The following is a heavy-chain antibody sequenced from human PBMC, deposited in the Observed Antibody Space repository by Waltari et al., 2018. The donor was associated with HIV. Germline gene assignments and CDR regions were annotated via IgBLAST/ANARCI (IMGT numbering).Heavy chain of an antibody. CDR1: GFKFSSSG. J-gene: IGHJ4*02. CDR3: ARDGGDEFYLAL. CDR2: ISSHSSST. Sequence: QLVESGGGLVQPGGSLRLSCVGSGFKFSSSGMNWVRQAPGKGLEWISFISSHSSSTHYAESVKGRFTISRDNDKNSLFLEMNSLRDEDTALYYCARDGGDEFYLALWGQGTLVTVSS. V-gene: IGHV3-48*02. D-gene: IGHD2-21*02.